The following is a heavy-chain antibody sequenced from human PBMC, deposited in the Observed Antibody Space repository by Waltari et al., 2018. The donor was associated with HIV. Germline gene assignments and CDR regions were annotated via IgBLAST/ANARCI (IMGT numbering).Heavy chain of an antibody. J-gene: IGHJ2*01. CDR2: IYTSGST. V-gene: IGHV4-61*02. CDR1: GGSTSSGSYY. CDR3: ARTDDWYFDL. Sequence: QVQLQESGPGLVKPSQTLSLNCIVSGGSTSSGSYYWSWIRQPAGKGLEWVGRIYTSGSTNYNPALKSRVTISLDTSRNQFSLKLSSVTAADTAVYYCARTDDWYFDLWGRGTLVTVSS.